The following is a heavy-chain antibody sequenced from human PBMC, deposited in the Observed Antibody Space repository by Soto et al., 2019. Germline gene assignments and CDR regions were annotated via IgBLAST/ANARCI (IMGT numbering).Heavy chain of an antibody. V-gene: IGHV3-48*02. Sequence: GGSLRLSCAASGFTFSSYSMNWVRQAPGKGLEWVSYISSSSSTIYYADSVKGRFTISRDNAKNSLYLQMNSLRDEDTAVYYCARDGVATNLNYYYGMDVWGQGTTVTVS. CDR2: ISSSSSTI. CDR3: ARDGVATNLNYYYGMDV. J-gene: IGHJ6*02. D-gene: IGHD1-1*01. CDR1: GFTFSSYS.